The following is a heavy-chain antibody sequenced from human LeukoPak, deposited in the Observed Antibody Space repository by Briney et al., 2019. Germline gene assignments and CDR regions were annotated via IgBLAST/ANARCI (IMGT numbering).Heavy chain of an antibody. Sequence: ASETLSLTCTVSGGSVSSGSYYWTWIRQPPGKGLEWIGYIYYTGTTNYNPSLKSRLTISVDTSKNQFSLQLRSVTAADTAVYYCAREYRNPRRFDYWGQGTVVTVSS. CDR1: GGSVSSGSYY. CDR3: AREYRNPRRFDY. CDR2: IYYTGTT. J-gene: IGHJ4*02. V-gene: IGHV4-61*01. D-gene: IGHD2-2*01.